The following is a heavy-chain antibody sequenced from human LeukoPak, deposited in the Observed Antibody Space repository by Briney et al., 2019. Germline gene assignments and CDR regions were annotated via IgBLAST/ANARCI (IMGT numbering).Heavy chain of an antibody. V-gene: IGHV3-9*01. CDR3: AKQPRGYSYGYLYYYYYGMDV. Sequence: PGGSLRLSCAASGFTFDDYAMHWVRQAPGKGLEWVSGISWNSGSIGYADSVKGRFTISRDNAKNSLHLQMNSLRAEDTALYYCAKQPRGYSYGYLYYYYYGMDVWGQGTTVTVSS. CDR2: ISWNSGSI. D-gene: IGHD5-18*01. J-gene: IGHJ6*02. CDR1: GFTFDDYA.